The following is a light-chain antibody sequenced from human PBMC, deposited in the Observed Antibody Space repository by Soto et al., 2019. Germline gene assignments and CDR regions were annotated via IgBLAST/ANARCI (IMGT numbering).Light chain of an antibody. CDR2: EVS. V-gene: IGLV2-14*01. Sequence: QSVLTQPASVSGSLGQSITISCTGTSSDVGAYNYVSWYQQQPGKAPKLMISEVSNRPSGVSNRFSGSKPGNTASLIISGLQAEDEADYYCCSFTSITTYVFGTGTRSPS. CDR3: CSFTSITTYV. J-gene: IGLJ1*01. CDR1: SSDVGAYNY.